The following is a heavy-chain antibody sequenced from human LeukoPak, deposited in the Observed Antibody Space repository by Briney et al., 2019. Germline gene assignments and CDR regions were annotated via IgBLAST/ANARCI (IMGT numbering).Heavy chain of an antibody. V-gene: IGHV1-2*06. D-gene: IGHD2-21*01. CDR3: AREGGDEEPNAFDI. J-gene: IGHJ3*02. Sequence: ASVKVSCKASGYTFTRYYMHWVRQAPGQGVELKGRINPNSGGTNYAQKFQGRVTMTRDTSISTAYMELSRLRSDDTAVYYCAREGGDEEPNAFDIWGQGTMVTVSS. CDR1: GYTFTRYY. CDR2: INPNSGGT.